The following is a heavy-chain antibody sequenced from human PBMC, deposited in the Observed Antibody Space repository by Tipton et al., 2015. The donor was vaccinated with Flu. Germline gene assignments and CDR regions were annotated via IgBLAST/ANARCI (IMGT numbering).Heavy chain of an antibody. CDR2: ISASGTTT. Sequence: SLRLSCAASGFSFSNYDMNWVRQAPGKGLEWISYISASGTTTFYADSVKGRFSVSRDNTDNSLYLHLSSLRAEDTAVYYCAKTWECTTPSCYQPQYFYGFDVWGQGTTVTVSS. CDR1: GFSFSNYD. J-gene: IGHJ6*02. CDR3: AKTWECTTPSCYQPQYFYGFDV. V-gene: IGHV3-48*03. D-gene: IGHD2-2*01.